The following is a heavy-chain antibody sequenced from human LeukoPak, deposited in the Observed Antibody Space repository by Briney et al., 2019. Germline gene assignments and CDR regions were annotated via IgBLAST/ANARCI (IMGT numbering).Heavy chain of an antibody. Sequence: GGSLRLSCAASGFTFSSYWMHWVRQAPGKGLVWVSRINSDGSSTSYADSVKGRFTTSRDNAKNTLHLQMNSLRAEDTAVYYCARGPTIAVAGFDYWGQGTLVTVSS. CDR2: INSDGSST. CDR1: GFTFSSYW. V-gene: IGHV3-74*01. CDR3: ARGPTIAVAGFDY. D-gene: IGHD6-19*01. J-gene: IGHJ4*02.